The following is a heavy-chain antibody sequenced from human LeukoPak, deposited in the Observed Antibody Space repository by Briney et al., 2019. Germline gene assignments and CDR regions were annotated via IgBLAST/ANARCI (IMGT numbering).Heavy chain of an antibody. CDR2: INHSGST. CDR1: GGSFSGYY. J-gene: IGHJ6*02. D-gene: IGHD2-15*01. CDR3: ASLADSQHKAV. V-gene: IGHV4-34*01. Sequence: PSETLSLTCAVYGGSFSGYYWSWIRQPPGKGLEWIGEINHSGSTNYNPSLKSRVTISVDTSKNQFSLKLSSVTAADTAVYYCASLADSQHKAVWGQGTTVTVSS.